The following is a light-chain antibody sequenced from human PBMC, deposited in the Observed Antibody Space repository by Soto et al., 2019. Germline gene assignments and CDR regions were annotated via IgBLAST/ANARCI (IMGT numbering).Light chain of an antibody. CDR1: QSLLYNGKNY. CDR3: MEALRIPHI. V-gene: IGKV2-28*01. CDR2: LGS. J-gene: IGKJ2*01. Sequence: EIVMTQSPLSLPVTPGQPASISCRSSQSLLYNGKNYLDWYLQKPGQSPQLLIYLGSNRASGVPDRYSGSRSGTDVTLKISREEAEGVGVYYCMEALRIPHICGQGTKLEIK.